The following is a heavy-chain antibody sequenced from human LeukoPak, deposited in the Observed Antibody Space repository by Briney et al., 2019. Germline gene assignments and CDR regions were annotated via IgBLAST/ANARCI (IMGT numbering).Heavy chain of an antibody. D-gene: IGHD3-22*01. CDR1: GGSISSGGYY. Sequence: SQTLSLTCTVSGGSISSGGYYWSWIRQHPGKGLEWIGYIYYSGSTYYNPSLKSRVTISVDTSKNQFSLKLSSVTAADTAVYYCARVRGNYYDNQRAFDIWGQGTMVTVSS. CDR3: ARVRGNYYDNQRAFDI. V-gene: IGHV4-31*03. CDR2: IYYSGST. J-gene: IGHJ3*02.